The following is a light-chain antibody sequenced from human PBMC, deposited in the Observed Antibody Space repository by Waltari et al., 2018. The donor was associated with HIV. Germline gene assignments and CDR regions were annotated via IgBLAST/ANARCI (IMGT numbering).Light chain of an antibody. V-gene: IGKV3-20*01. CDR1: QRVTSDY. CDR3: QQYGTTPT. CDR2: GAS. J-gene: IGKJ1*01. Sequence: EIVLTQSPDTLSLSPGERATLSCRASQRVTSDYLAWYQQKPGQPSRLLIYGASTRATGIADRFSGSGSGTDFTLTISRLEPEDFAVYYCQQYGTTPTFGQGTTVEI.